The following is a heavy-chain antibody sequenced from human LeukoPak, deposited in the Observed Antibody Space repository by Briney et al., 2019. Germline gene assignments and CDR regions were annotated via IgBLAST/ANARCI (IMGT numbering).Heavy chain of an antibody. V-gene: IGHV4-31*03. Sequence: SQTLSLTCTVSGGSISSGGYYWSWIRQHPGKGLEWIGYIYYSGSTYYNPSLKSRFTISVDTSKDQFSLRLSSVTAADTAVYYCARVKPSFQLNYWGQGTLVTVSS. CDR3: ARVKPSFQLNY. D-gene: IGHD2-2*01. J-gene: IGHJ4*02. CDR1: GGSISSGGYY. CDR2: IYYSGST.